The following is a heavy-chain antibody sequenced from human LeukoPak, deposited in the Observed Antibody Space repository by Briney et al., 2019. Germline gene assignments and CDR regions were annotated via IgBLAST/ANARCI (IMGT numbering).Heavy chain of an antibody. CDR2: ISSSGSTI. Sequence: GSLRLSCAASGFTFSSYEMNWVRQAPGKGLEWVSYISSSGSTIYYADSVKGRLTISRDNAKNSLYLQMNSLRAEDTAVYYCAREYYYDSSGNEGDWFDPWGQGTLVTVSS. CDR3: AREYYYDSSGNEGDWFDP. J-gene: IGHJ5*02. V-gene: IGHV3-48*03. D-gene: IGHD3-22*01. CDR1: GFTFSSYE.